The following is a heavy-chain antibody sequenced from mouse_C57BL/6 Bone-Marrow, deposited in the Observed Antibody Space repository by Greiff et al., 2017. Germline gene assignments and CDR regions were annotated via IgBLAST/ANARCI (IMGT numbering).Heavy chain of an antibody. V-gene: IGHV14-4*01. J-gene: IGHJ3*01. CDR2: IDPENGDT. CDR3: TTSSVPY. Sequence: VQLQQSGAELVRPGASVKLSCTASGFNIKDDYMHWVKQRPEQGLEWIGWIDPENGDTEYASKFQGKATITADTSSNTAYLQLSSLTSEDTAVYYCTTSSVPYWGQGTLVTVSA. CDR1: GFNIKDDY.